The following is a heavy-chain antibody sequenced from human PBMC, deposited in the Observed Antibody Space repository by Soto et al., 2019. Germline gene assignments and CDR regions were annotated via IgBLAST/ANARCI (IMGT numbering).Heavy chain of an antibody. J-gene: IGHJ4*02. Sequence: APGQRLEWMGWINVGNGNTRYSQKFQGRLTLTRDTPGNTAYLELNSLISEDTAVYYFAXXXXXXXXXXSWGQGTLVTVSS. CDR2: INVGNGNT. V-gene: IGHV1-3*01. CDR3: AXXXXXXXXXXS.